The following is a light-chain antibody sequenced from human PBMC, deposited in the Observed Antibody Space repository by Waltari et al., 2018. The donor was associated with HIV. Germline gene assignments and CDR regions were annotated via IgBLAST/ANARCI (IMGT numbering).Light chain of an antibody. J-gene: IGLJ2*01. Sequence: SVRTQPPSASGTPGQRVTTSSLGSSSNIGSHHVFWYQQLPGTAPKLLMHRNHQRPSGVPDRFSDSTSGTSASLAISGLRSEDEADYCCATWDDSLSGVLFGGGTKLTVL. CDR1: SSNIGSHH. V-gene: IGLV1-47*01. CDR2: RNH. CDR3: ATWDDSLSGVL.